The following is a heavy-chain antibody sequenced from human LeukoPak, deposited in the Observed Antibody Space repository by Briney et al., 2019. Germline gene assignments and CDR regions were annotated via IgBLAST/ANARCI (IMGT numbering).Heavy chain of an antibody. CDR1: GGSFSGYY. D-gene: IGHD2-2*02. V-gene: IGHV4-34*01. J-gene: IGHJ4*02. Sequence: PSETLSLTCAVYGGSFSGYYWSWIRQPPGKGLEWIGEINHSGSTNYNPSLKSRVTISVDTSKNQFSLKLSSVTAADTAVYYCARVEDVDTENDYWGQGTLVTVSS. CDR3: ARVEDVDTENDY. CDR2: INHSGST.